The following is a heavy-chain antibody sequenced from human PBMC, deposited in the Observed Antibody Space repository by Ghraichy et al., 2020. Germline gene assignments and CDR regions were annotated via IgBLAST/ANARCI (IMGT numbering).Heavy chain of an antibody. Sequence: GESLNISCAASGFTVSSNYMSWVRQAPGKGLEWVSVIYSGGSTYYADSVKGRFTISRDNSKNTLYLQMNSLRAEDTAVYYCARGRPRDGYNYDYWGQGTLVTVSS. J-gene: IGHJ4*02. CDR3: ARGRPRDGYNYDY. D-gene: IGHD5-24*01. CDR2: IYSGGST. CDR1: GFTVSSNY. V-gene: IGHV3-66*01.